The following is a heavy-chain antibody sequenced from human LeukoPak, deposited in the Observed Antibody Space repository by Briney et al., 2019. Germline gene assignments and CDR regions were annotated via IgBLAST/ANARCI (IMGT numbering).Heavy chain of an antibody. D-gene: IGHD3-10*01. V-gene: IGHV4-34*01. Sequence: PSETLSLTCAVYGGSFSGYYWSWIRQPPGKGLEWIGEINHSGSTNYNPSLKSRVTISVDTSKNQFSLKLSSVTAADTAVYYCARRYYYGSGSPRLDYWGQGTLVTVSS. CDR1: GGSFSGYY. CDR3: ARRYYYGSGSPRLDY. J-gene: IGHJ4*02. CDR2: INHSGST.